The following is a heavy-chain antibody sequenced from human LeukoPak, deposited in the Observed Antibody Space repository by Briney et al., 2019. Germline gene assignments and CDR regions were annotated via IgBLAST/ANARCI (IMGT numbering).Heavy chain of an antibody. V-gene: IGHV4-39*07. D-gene: IGHD3-10*01. CDR3: ARGAMVRGVHYFDY. Sequence: SETLSLTCTVSGGSISRSSSYWGWIRQPPGKGLEWIGEIYHSGSTNYNPSLKSRVTISVDKSKNQFSLKLSSVTAADTAVYYCARGAMVRGVHYFDYWGQGTLVTVSS. CDR1: GGSISRSSSY. CDR2: IYHSGST. J-gene: IGHJ4*02.